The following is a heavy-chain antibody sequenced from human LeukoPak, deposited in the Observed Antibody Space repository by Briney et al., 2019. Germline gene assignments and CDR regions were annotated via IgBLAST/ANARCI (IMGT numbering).Heavy chain of an antibody. CDR3: ARDRRNYYDSSGLDY. J-gene: IGHJ4*02. Sequence: PGGSLRLSCAASGFTFSDYYMSWISQAPGKGLEWVSYISSSGSTIYYADSVKGRFTISRDNAKYSLYLQMNSLRAEDTAVYYCARDRRNYYDSSGLDYWGQGTLVTVSS. D-gene: IGHD3-22*01. CDR1: GFTFSDYY. CDR2: ISSSGSTI. V-gene: IGHV3-11*01.